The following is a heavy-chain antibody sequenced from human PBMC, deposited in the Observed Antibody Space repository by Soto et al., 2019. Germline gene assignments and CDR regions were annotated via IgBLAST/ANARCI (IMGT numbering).Heavy chain of an antibody. Sequence: SVKVSCKASGGTFSSYAISWVRQAPGQGLEWMGGIIPIFGTANYAQKFQGRVTIIADKSTSTAYTELSSLRSEDTAVYYCAKKTYYDFWSGYFGAPNSYGMDVWGQGTTVTVSS. V-gene: IGHV1-69*06. J-gene: IGHJ6*02. CDR1: GGTFSSYA. CDR2: IIPIFGTA. CDR3: AKKTYYDFWSGYFGAPNSYGMDV. D-gene: IGHD3-3*01.